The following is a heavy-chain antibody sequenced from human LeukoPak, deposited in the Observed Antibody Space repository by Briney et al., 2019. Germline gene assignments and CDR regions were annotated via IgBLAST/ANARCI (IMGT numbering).Heavy chain of an antibody. CDR1: GGSISSGGYY. Sequence: SETLSLTCTVSGGSISSGGYYWSWIRQHPGKGLEWIGYIYYSGSTYYNPSLKSRVTISVDTSKNQFSLKLSSVTAADTAVYYCARDSPMVRGSGWFDPWGQGTLVTVSS. D-gene: IGHD3-10*01. CDR2: IYYSGST. V-gene: IGHV4-31*03. J-gene: IGHJ5*02. CDR3: ARDSPMVRGSGWFDP.